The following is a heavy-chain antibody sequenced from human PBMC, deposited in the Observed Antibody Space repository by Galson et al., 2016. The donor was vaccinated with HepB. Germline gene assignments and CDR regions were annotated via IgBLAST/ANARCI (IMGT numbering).Heavy chain of an antibody. CDR1: GHTFTAYY. Sequence: SVKVSCKALGHTFTAYYLHWVRQAPGQGLEWLGWIKPDSGATTYAPKFQGRVTMTRDTSISTAYMEVGRLRSDDTAVYYCAREAVCDDTSCYYDYWGQGTLVTVSS. D-gene: IGHD2-2*01. J-gene: IGHJ4*02. CDR3: AREAVCDDTSCYYDY. CDR2: IKPDSGAT. V-gene: IGHV1-2*02.